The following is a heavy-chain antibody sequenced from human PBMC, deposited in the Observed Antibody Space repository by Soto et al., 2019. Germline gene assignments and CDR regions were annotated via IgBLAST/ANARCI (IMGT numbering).Heavy chain of an antibody. V-gene: IGHV4-30-2*01. CDR2: ISHSGST. CDR1: GGSTSSGGYS. D-gene: IGHD6-19*01. CDR3: ARGGLLPDY. Sequence: QLQLQESGSGLVKPSQTLSLTCAVSGGSTSSGGYSWSWLRQPPGKGLEWIGYISHSGSTYYNPSLKSRVTISVDTSKNQFSLRLSSVTAADTAVYYCARGGLLPDYWGQGTFVTVSS. J-gene: IGHJ4*02.